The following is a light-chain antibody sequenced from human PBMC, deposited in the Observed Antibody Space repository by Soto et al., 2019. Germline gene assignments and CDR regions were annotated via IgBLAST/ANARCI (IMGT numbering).Light chain of an antibody. J-gene: IGLJ3*02. CDR1: SSNVGSYDL. CDR3: SSFTSSSTQV. Sequence: QSVLTQPASVSGSPGQSITISCTGTSSNVGSYDLVSWYQQHPGEAPKLMIYEGTKRPSGVSNRFSGSKSANTASLTISGLQAEDEADYYCSSFTSSSTQVLGGGTQLTVL. V-gene: IGLV2-14*02. CDR2: EGT.